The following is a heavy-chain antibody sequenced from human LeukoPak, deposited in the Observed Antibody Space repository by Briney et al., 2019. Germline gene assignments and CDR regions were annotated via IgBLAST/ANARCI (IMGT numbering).Heavy chain of an antibody. CDR3: AREGAVAGKADYYYGMDV. CDR2: IYYSGRT. J-gene: IGHJ6*02. Sequence: PSETLSLTCTVSGGSISSYYWSWIRQPPGKGLEWIGYIYYSGRTYYTPSLRSRVTISVDTSKNHFSLKLKSVTAADTAVYYCAREGAVAGKADYYYGMDVWGQGTTVTVSS. D-gene: IGHD6-19*01. CDR1: GGSISSYY. V-gene: IGHV4-59*01.